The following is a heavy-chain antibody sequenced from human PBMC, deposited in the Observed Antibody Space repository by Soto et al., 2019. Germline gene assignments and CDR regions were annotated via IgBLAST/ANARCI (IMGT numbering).Heavy chain of an antibody. Sequence: QITLKESGPTLVIPTQTLTLTCSFSGFSLTTSGVGVGWIRQPPGKALEGLALIYWDDDKRYSPSLQSRLTITRDTSKNQVVLTMTNVGPADTATYYCAHSYCNTTICYSFDYWGQGTLVTVSS. D-gene: IGHD2-2*01. CDR2: IYWDDDK. CDR3: AHSYCNTTICYSFDY. J-gene: IGHJ4*02. V-gene: IGHV2-5*02. CDR1: GFSLTTSGVG.